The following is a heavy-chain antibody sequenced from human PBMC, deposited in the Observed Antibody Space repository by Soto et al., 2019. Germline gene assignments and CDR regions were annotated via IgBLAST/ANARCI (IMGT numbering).Heavy chain of an antibody. CDR2: IYHGGST. CDR3: ARAQWLVLDY. CDR1: GGSISSGVYS. J-gene: IGHJ4*02. D-gene: IGHD6-19*01. V-gene: IGHV4-30-2*01. Sequence: SETLSLTCTVSGGSISSGVYSWSGIRQPPGKGLEWIGYIYHGGSTYYNPSLKSRVTISPDRSKNHFSLKLSSVSAADTAVYYCARAQWLVLDYWGQGTLVTVSS.